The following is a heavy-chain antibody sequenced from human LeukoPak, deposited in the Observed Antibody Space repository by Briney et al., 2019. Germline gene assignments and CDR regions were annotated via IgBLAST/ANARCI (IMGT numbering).Heavy chain of an antibody. CDR2: IIPIFGTA. CDR1: GGTFSSYA. J-gene: IGHJ4*02. D-gene: IGHD2-2*01. Sequence: VASVKVSCKASGGTFSSYAISWVRQAPGQGLEWMGRIIPIFGTANYAQKFQGRVTITTDESTSTAYMELSSLRSEDTAVYYCARPRMVPAATEDFYFDYWGQGTLVTVSS. CDR3: ARPRMVPAATEDFYFDY. V-gene: IGHV1-69*05.